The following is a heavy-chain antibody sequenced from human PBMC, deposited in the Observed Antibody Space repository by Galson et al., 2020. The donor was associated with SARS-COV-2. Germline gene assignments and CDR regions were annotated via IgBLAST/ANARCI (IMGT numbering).Heavy chain of an antibody. D-gene: IGHD2-2*02. CDR3: AKEAGVPAAIGGYYYGMDV. Sequence: GESLKISCAASGFTFSSYGMHWVRQAPGKGLEWVAVISYDGSNKYYADSVKGRFTISRDNSKNTLYLQMNSLRAEDTAVYYCAKEAGVPAAIGGYYYGMDVWGQGTTVTVSS. CDR1: GFTFSSYG. V-gene: IGHV3-30*18. J-gene: IGHJ6*02. CDR2: ISYDGSNK.